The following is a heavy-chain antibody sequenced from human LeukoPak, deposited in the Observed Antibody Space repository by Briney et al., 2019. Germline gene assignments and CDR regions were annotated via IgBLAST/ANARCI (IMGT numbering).Heavy chain of an antibody. Sequence: ASVKVSCKVYGSSFTSYYMHWDRQAPGQGLEWMGIIKPRGGSTSYAQKFQGRVTMTSDMSTITFYMELSSLRYEDTAVDYCARNVSYGSGSFDNWFDPWGQRNLVTVSS. CDR3: ARNVSYGSGSFDNWFDP. D-gene: IGHD3-10*01. CDR1: GSSFTSYY. J-gene: IGHJ5*02. V-gene: IGHV1-46*01. CDR2: IKPRGGST.